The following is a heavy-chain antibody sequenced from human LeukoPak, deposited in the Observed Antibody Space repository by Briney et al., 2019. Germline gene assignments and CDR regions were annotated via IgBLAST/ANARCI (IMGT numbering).Heavy chain of an antibody. D-gene: IGHD3-10*01. Sequence: ASVKVSCKASGGTFSSYAISWVRQAPGQGLEWMGGIIPIFGTANYAQKFQGRVTITADKSTSTAYMEPSSLRSEDTAVYYCARDPLDGSGSYFGYWGQGTLVTVSS. J-gene: IGHJ4*02. CDR1: GGTFSSYA. CDR2: IIPIFGTA. CDR3: ARDPLDGSGSYFGY. V-gene: IGHV1-69*06.